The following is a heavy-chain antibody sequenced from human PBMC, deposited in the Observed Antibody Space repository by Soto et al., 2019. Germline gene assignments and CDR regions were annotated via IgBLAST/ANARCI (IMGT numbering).Heavy chain of an antibody. D-gene: IGHD3-10*01. V-gene: IGHV4-34*01. CDR3: ARGDLKDSGY. J-gene: IGHJ4*02. Sequence: PSETLSLTCAVYGGSFSGYYWSWIRQPPGKGLGWIGEINHSGSTNYNPSLKSRVTLAVDTSKNQFSLKLSSVTAADTAVYYCARGDLKDSGYWGQGTQVTVSS. CDR1: GGSFSGYY. CDR2: INHSGST.